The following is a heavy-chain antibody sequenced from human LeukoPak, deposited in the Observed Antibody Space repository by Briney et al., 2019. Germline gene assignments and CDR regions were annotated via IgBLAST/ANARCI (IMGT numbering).Heavy chain of an antibody. CDR2: ISYDASNN. CDR3: ARGSLLRGPDY. V-gene: IGHV3-30-3*01. D-gene: IGHD3-10*01. J-gene: IGHJ4*02. Sequence: VALISYDASNNNYSVSVKFRFPISRDNSKISFYLQMNSLRPEDTAMYFCARGSLLRGPDYWGQGALVTVSS.